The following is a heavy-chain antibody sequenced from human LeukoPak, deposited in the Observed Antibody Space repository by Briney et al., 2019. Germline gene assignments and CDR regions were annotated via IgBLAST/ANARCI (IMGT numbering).Heavy chain of an antibody. V-gene: IGHV4-39*01. CDR2: IYYSGST. CDR3: ASGSSGWLEPYYFDY. CDR1: GGSISSSSYY. Sequence: PSETLSLTCTVSGGSISSSSYYWGWIRQPPGKGLAWIGSIYYSGSTYYNPSLKSRVTISVDTSKNQFSLKLSSVTAADTAVYYCASGSSGWLEPYYFDYWGQGTLVTVSS. J-gene: IGHJ4*02. D-gene: IGHD6-19*01.